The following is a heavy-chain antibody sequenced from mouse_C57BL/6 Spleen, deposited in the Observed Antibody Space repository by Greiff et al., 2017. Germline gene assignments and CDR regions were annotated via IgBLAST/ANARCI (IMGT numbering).Heavy chain of an antibody. CDR1: GYAFSSSW. CDR2: IYPGDGDT. V-gene: IGHV1-82*01. Sequence: QVQLQQPGPELVKPGASVKISCKASGYAFSSSWMNWVKQRPGKGLEWIGRIYPGDGDTNYNGKFKGKATLTADKSSSTAYMQLRSLTSADSAVYDCARVITTVGATPCYYAMDYRGQGTSVTVSS. D-gene: IGHD1-1*01. CDR3: ARVITTVGATPCYYAMDY. J-gene: IGHJ4*01.